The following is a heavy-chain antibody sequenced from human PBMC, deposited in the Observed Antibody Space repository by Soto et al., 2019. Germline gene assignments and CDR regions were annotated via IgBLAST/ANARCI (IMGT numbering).Heavy chain of an antibody. D-gene: IGHD1-26*01. J-gene: IGHJ4*02. CDR1: GASISNTDW. CDR3: AIPGAGDFDY. CDR2: IYHSGTT. Sequence: SETLSLTCAGSGASISNTDWGSWVRQPPGKGLEWIGEIYHSGTTNCDPSLKSRVTISLDKSKSLFSLTLTSLTAADTAVYYCAIPGAGDFDYWGQGTLVTVSS. V-gene: IGHV4-4*02.